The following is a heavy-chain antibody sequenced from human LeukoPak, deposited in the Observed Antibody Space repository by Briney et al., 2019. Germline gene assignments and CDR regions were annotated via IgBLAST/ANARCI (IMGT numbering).Heavy chain of an antibody. CDR2: INQHGTER. V-gene: IGHV3-7*04. CDR1: GFIFSNYW. D-gene: IGHD2-15*01. Sequence: GGSLRLSCAASGFIFSNYWMSWVRQAPGKGLEWVANINQHGTERYYVDSVKGRFTISRDNAKNSLYLHMNSLTAEDTAVYYCARGAYCSGGSCYPYYFDSWGQGTLVTVSS. J-gene: IGHJ4*02. CDR3: ARGAYCSGGSCYPYYFDS.